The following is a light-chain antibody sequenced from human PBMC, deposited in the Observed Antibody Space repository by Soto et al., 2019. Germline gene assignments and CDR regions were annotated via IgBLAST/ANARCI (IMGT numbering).Light chain of an antibody. CDR3: QQYNNWRLIT. CDR1: QSVSSN. J-gene: IGKJ5*01. V-gene: IGKV3-15*01. CDR2: GAS. Sequence: EIVMTQSPATLSVSPGERATLSCRASQSVSSNLGWYQQKPGQAPRLLIYGASTRATGIPARFSGSGSGTEFTLTISSLQSEDSAVYYCQQYNNWRLITFGQGTRLEIK.